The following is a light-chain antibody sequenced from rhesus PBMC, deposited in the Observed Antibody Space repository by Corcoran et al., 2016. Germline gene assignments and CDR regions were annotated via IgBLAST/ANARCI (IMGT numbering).Light chain of an antibody. CDR3: QQDYSWPLT. CDR2: GAS. CDR1: QSVSSS. V-gene: IGKV3-42*01. Sequence: EIVMTQSPATLSLSPGERATLSCRASQSVSSSLAWYQQKPGQAPQLLIYGASSRATGIPDRFSGSGSGTEFNLTISSLEPEDVGVYYCQQDYSWPLTFGGGTKVELK. J-gene: IGKJ4*01.